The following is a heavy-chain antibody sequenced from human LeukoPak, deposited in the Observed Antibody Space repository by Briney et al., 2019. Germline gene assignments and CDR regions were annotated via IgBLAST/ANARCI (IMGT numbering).Heavy chain of an antibody. CDR3: TRQENYDILTGHMDV. D-gene: IGHD3-9*01. CDR2: IRSKANSYAP. V-gene: IGHV3-73*01. Sequence: GGSLRLSCAASGFTFSGSAMHWVRQASGKGLEWLGRIRSKANSYAPAYAASVRGRFTIVRDDSKNTAYLQMNSMKTEDTAVYYCTRQENYDILTGHMDVWGKGTTVTVSS. J-gene: IGHJ6*03. CDR1: GFTFSGSA.